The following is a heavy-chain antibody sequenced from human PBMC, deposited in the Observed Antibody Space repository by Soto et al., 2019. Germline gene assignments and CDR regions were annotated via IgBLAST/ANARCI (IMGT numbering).Heavy chain of an antibody. CDR1: AFTFSNHA. CDR2: ISNDGPNQ. D-gene: IGHD5-12*01. CDR3: ARGIRLWLRLFYY. Sequence: GGSLRLSCAASAFTFSNHAFHWVRQAPGKGLGWVAVISNDGPNQYYADSGTGRFTISRDNSKSSLYLQLGSLRTEDTAVYYWARGIRLWLRLFYYRGQGTLVTVSS. V-gene: IGHV3-30-3*01. J-gene: IGHJ4*01.